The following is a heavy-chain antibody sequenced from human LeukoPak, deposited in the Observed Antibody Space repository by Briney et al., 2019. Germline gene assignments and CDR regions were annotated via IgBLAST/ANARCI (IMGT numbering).Heavy chain of an antibody. V-gene: IGHV1-18*01. Sequence: RRASVKVSCKASGYTFTSYGISWVRQAPGQGLEWRGWISAYNGNTNYAQKLQGRVTMTTDTSTSTAYMELRSLRSDDTAVYYCARDRAGSSGWLDAFDIWGQGTMVTVSS. CDR2: ISAYNGNT. CDR3: ARDRAGSSGWLDAFDI. D-gene: IGHD6-19*01. J-gene: IGHJ3*02. CDR1: GYTFTSYG.